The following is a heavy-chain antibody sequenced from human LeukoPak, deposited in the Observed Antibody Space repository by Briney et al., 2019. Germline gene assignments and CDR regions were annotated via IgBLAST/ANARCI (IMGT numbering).Heavy chain of an antibody. V-gene: IGHV3-66*01. D-gene: IGHD2-21*02. Sequence: GGSLRLSCAASGFTVSSNYMSWVRQAPGKGLEWVSVIYSGGSTYYADSVKGRFTISRDNSKNTLYLQMNSLRAEDTAVYYCASGYCGGDCYDAFDIWGQGTMVTASS. J-gene: IGHJ3*02. CDR3: ASGYCGGDCYDAFDI. CDR2: IYSGGST. CDR1: GFTVSSNY.